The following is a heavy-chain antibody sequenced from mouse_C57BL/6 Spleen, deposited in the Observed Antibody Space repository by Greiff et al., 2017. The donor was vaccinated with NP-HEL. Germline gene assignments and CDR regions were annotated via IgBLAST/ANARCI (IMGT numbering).Heavy chain of an antibody. Sequence: VQLQQSGPELVKPGASVKISCKASGYSFTGYYMNWVKQSPEKSLEWIGEINPSTGGTTYNQKFKAKATLTVDKSSSTAYMQLKSLTSEDSAVYYCAREGPTAQARTMDYWGQGTSVTVSS. CDR1: GYSFTGYY. CDR3: AREGPTAQARTMDY. J-gene: IGHJ4*01. D-gene: IGHD3-2*02. V-gene: IGHV1-42*01. CDR2: INPSTGGT.